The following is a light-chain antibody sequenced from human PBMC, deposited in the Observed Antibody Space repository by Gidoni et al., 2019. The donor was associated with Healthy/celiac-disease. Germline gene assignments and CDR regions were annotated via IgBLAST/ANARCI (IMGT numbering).Light chain of an antibody. CDR2: KAS. J-gene: IGKJ1*01. Sequence: DIQMTQSPSTLSASGGDRVTITCRASQSISSWLAWYQQKPGKAPKLLIYKASSLESGVPSRFSGSGSGTEFTPTISSLQPDDFATYYCQQYNSYSATFGQXTKVEIK. V-gene: IGKV1-5*03. CDR1: QSISSW. CDR3: QQYNSYSAT.